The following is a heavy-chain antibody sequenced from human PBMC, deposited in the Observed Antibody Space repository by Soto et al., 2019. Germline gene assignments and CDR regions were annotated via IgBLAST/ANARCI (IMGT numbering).Heavy chain of an antibody. CDR1: GFTFSSYG. Sequence: GGSLRLSCAASGFTFSSYGMHWVRQAPGKGLEWVAVIWYDGSNKYYADSVKGRFTISRDNSKNTLYLQMNSLRAEDTAVYYCARGREEAPSSWYARTSTHYFDYWGQGTLVTVSS. V-gene: IGHV3-33*01. CDR2: IWYDGSNK. J-gene: IGHJ4*02. CDR3: ARGREEAPSSWYARTSTHYFDY. D-gene: IGHD6-13*01.